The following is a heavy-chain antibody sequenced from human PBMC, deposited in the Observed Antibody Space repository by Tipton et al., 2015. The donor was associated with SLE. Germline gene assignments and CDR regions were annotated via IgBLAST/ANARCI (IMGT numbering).Heavy chain of an antibody. D-gene: IGHD3-10*01. CDR2: IKDRGST. V-gene: IGHV4-34*01. J-gene: IGHJ4*02. CDR1: GGSFIGYY. CDR3: AGDSRSLDY. Sequence: TLSLTCAVFCGSFYGGSFIGYYWSWIRQRPGKGLEWIGEIKDRGSTYYNPSLKSRVTISVDTSKNQFSLRLSSVTAADTAVYYCAGDSRSLDYWGQGTLVTVSS.